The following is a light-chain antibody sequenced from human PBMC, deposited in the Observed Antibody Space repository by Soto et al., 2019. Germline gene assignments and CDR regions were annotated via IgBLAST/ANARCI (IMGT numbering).Light chain of an antibody. J-gene: IGLJ3*02. Sequence: QSALTQPASVSGSPGQSITISCTGTSSDVGGYKYVSWYQQEPGKAPKLMIYEVSNRPSGVSNRFSGSKSGNTASLTISGLQAEDEGDYYCSSYTSSSTLVFGGGTKLTVL. CDR3: SSYTSSSTLV. V-gene: IGLV2-14*01. CDR2: EVS. CDR1: SSDVGGYKY.